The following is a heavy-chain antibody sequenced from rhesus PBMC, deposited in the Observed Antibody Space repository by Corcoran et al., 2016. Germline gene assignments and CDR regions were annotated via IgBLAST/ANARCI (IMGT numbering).Heavy chain of an antibody. D-gene: IGHD6-31*01. CDR1: GGSISDSYR. J-gene: IGHJ4*01. CDR3: ARGPYSSGYDY. Sequence: QVQLQESGPGLVKPSETLSLTCAVSGGSISDSYRWSWIRQPPGKGLELIGYIYGSSTSTNYNPSLKSRVTISKDTSKNQFSLKLSSVTAADTAVYYCARGPYSSGYDYWGQGVLVTVSS. V-gene: IGHV4S10*01. CDR2: IYGSSTST.